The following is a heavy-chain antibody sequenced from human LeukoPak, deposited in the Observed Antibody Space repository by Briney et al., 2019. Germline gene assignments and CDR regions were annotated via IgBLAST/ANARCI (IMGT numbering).Heavy chain of an antibody. CDR2: ISPNSGGT. CDR3: AIQPWGSGNNCYFDL. V-gene: IGHV1-2*02. D-gene: IGHD3-16*01. J-gene: IGHJ2*01. CDR1: GYTFTAYY. Sequence: ASVKVSCTASGYTFTAYYIHWVRQAPGQGLEWMGWISPNSGGTDYAQKFQGRVTMTRDTSISTAYVELSSLTSDDTVVYYCAIQPWGSGNNCYFDLWGRGTLVTVSS.